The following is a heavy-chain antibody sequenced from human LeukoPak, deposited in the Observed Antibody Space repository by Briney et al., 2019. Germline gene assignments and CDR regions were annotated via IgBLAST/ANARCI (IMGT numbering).Heavy chain of an antibody. V-gene: IGHV3-11*04. Sequence: GGSLRLSCAASGFTFTNYWMSWVRQAPGKGLEWVSYISSSGSTIYYADSVKGRFTISRDNAKNSLYLQMNSLRAEDTAVYYCARGTHYYDSSGNWDDGGEAFDIWGQGTMVTVSS. CDR3: ARGTHYYDSSGNWDDGGEAFDI. J-gene: IGHJ3*02. D-gene: IGHD3-22*01. CDR2: ISSSGSTI. CDR1: GFTFTNYW.